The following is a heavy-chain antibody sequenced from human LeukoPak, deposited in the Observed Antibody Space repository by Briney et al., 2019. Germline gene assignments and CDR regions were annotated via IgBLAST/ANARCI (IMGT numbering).Heavy chain of an antibody. J-gene: IGHJ4*02. CDR2: INWNGVST. CDR3: ARVRVGQWLVPFDY. D-gene: IGHD6-19*01. CDR1: GFTFYDYG. V-gene: IGHV3-20*04. Sequence: GGSLRLSCAASGFTFYDYGMSWVRQAPGKGLEWVSSINWNGVSTGYADSVKGRFTISRDNAKNSLYLQMNSLRAEDTALYYCARVRVGQWLVPFDYWGQGTLVTVSS.